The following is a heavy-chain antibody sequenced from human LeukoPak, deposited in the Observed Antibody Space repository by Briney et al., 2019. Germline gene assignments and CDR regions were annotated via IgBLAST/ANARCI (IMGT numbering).Heavy chain of an antibody. CDR1: GFTFEDNA. CDR2: VTWNSVTI. Sequence: GRSLRLSCAGSGFTFEDNAMHWARQAPGKGLEWVSGVTWNSVTIHYADSVKGRFTISRDNAKSSLYLQMDSLRAEDTALYYCAKGNPDLYSSSWDYWGQGTLVTVSS. CDR3: AKGNPDLYSSSWDY. D-gene: IGHD6-6*01. V-gene: IGHV3-9*01. J-gene: IGHJ4*02.